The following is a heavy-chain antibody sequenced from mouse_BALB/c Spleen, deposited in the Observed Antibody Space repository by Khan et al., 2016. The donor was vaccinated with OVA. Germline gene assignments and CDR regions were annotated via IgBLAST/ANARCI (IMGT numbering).Heavy chain of an antibody. V-gene: IGHV1-7*01. D-gene: IGHD1-1*01. J-gene: IGHJ2*01. CDR1: GYTFINYW. CDR2: INPSTGYT. CDR3: ARRGLRWDLDY. Sequence: QMQLEESGAELAKPGASVKMSCKASGYTFINYWILWVKQRPGQGLEWIGYINPSTGYTEYNQNFKDKATLTADKSSSTAYMQLRSLTSEESAVYYGARRGLRWDLDYGGQGTTLTVSS.